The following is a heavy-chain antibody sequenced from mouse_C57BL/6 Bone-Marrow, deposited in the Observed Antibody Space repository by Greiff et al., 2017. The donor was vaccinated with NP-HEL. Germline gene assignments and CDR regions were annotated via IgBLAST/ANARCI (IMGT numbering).Heavy chain of an antibody. Sequence: VQLKESGAELARPGASVKLSCKASGYTFTSYGISWVKQRTGQGLEWIGEIYPRSGNTYYNEKFKGKATLTADKSSSTAYMELRSLTSEDSAVYFCARSEDDGYYVGSDYWGQGTTLTVSS. J-gene: IGHJ2*01. CDR1: GYTFTSYG. D-gene: IGHD2-3*01. V-gene: IGHV1-81*01. CDR2: IYPRSGNT. CDR3: ARSEDDGYYVGSDY.